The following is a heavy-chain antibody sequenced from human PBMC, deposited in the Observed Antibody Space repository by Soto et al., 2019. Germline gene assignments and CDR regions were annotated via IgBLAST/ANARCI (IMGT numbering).Heavy chain of an antibody. J-gene: IGHJ4*02. V-gene: IGHV4-59*01. D-gene: IGHD6-13*01. Sequence: SETLSLTCTVSGGSISSYYWSWIRQPPGKGLEWIGYIYYSGSTNYNPSLKSRVTISVDTSKNQFSLKLSSVTAADTAVYYCASLPFFSSSWEEGFFYWGQGTLVTVSS. CDR3: ASLPFFSSSWEEGFFY. CDR2: IYYSGST. CDR1: GGSISSYY.